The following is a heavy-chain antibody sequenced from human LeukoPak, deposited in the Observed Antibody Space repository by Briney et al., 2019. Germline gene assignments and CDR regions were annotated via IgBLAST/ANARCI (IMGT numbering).Heavy chain of an antibody. CDR2: FDPEDGET. CDR1: GYTLTELS. CDR3: ATDPSGWYVFDY. J-gene: IGHJ4*02. D-gene: IGHD6-19*01. Sequence: ASVKVSCKVSGYTLTELSMHWVRQAPGKGLEWMGGFDPEDGETIYAQRFRGRVTMTKDTSTDTAYMELSSLRSEDTAVYYCATDPSGWYVFDYWGQGTLVTVSS. V-gene: IGHV1-24*01.